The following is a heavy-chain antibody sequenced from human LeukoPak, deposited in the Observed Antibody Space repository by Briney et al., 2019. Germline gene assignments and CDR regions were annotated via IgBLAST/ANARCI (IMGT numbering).Heavy chain of an antibody. CDR3: GRDLGWNQVDY. V-gene: IGHV3-74*01. Sequence: GGSLRPSCAASGFTFSRHWMHWVRQTPGKGLVWVSRIKNDGSSTTYADSVKGRFTISRDNTKNTLYLEMNSLRAEDTAVYYCGRDLGWNQVDYWGQGTLVTVSS. CDR1: GFTFSRHW. D-gene: IGHD1-1*01. CDR2: IKNDGSST. J-gene: IGHJ4*02.